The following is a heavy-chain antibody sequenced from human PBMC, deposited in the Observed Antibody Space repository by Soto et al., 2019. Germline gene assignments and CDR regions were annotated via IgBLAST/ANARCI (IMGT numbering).Heavy chain of an antibody. Sequence: VKLVQSGAEVKKPGSSVKLSCKASGGTFNRYTISWVRQATGQGLEWMGGIIPIFGTANYAQKFQGRVAIIADGSTSAAYMGLRSLRSEDTAVYYCALWGFRDGNNSKYNYSGMDVWGQGTTVTVSS. V-gene: IGHV1-69*01. D-gene: IGHD1-1*01. J-gene: IGHJ6*02. CDR1: GGTFNRYT. CDR2: IIPIFGTA. CDR3: ALWGFRDGNNSKYNYSGMDV.